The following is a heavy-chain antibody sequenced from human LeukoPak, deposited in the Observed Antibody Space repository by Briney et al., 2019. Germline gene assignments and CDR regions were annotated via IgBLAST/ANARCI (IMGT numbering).Heavy chain of an antibody. D-gene: IGHD2-8*02. CDR3: AVYYSTGGGAYSYGMYV. CDR2: IYLDGTNE. J-gene: IGHJ6*02. V-gene: IGHV3-30*03. CDR1: RSTFTNYC. Sequence: PGGSLRLSCEASRSTFTNYCMNWVRQAPGKGLEWVAGIYLDGTNEYYADSVKGRFTISRDNFNNTMFMKTNSLKVKDTAVYDWAVYYSTGGGAYSYGMYVGG.